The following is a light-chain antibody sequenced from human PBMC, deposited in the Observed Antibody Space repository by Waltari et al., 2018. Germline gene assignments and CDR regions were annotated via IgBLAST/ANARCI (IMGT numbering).Light chain of an antibody. CDR2: MGS. V-gene: IGKV2-28*01. CDR3: LQALQSPLS. CDR1: LSLLHINGYNY. J-gene: IGKJ4*01. Sequence: DIVMTQSPLSLSVTPGEPASISCRSTLSLLHINGYNYLDWYLQKQGQSPHLLIYMGSQRAAGVPDRFSGDGSGTNFTLTISRVEAEDVGIYYCLQALQSPLSFGGGTKVEIK.